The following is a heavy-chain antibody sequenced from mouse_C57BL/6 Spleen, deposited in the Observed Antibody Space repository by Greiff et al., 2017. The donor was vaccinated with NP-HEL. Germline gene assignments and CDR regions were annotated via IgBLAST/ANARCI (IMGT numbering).Heavy chain of an antibody. Sequence: VQLQQPGAELVMPGASVKLSCKASGYTFTSYWMHWVKQRPGQGLEWIGEIDPSDSYTNYNQKFKGKSTLTVDKSSSTAYMQLSSLTSEDSAVYYCARTSSWDFDVWGTGTTVTVSS. CDR3: ARTSSWDFDV. J-gene: IGHJ1*03. CDR2: IDPSDSYT. CDR1: GYTFTSYW. V-gene: IGHV1-69*01. D-gene: IGHD1-1*01.